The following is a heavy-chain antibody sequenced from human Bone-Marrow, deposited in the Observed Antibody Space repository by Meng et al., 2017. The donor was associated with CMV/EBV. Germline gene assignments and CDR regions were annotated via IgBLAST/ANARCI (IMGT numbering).Heavy chain of an antibody. CDR2: INSDGSST. CDR1: GFTFSSYL. J-gene: IGHJ6*02. Sequence: GESLKISCAASGFTFSSYLMHWVRQAPGKGLVWVSRINSDGSSTSYADSVKGRFTISRDNAKNTLYLQMNSLRAEDTAVYYCARDAWGSSTSCYAYYYYGMDVWGQGTTVPVSS. CDR3: ARDAWGSSTSCYAYYYYGMDV. D-gene: IGHD2-2*01. V-gene: IGHV3-74*01.